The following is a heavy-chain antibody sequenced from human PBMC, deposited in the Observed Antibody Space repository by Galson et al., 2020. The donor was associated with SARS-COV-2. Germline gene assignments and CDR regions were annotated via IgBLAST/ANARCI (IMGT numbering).Heavy chain of an antibody. Sequence: SETLSLTCSVSGGSISGGDHYWSWIRQPPGKGLEWIGHIYYSGGTFYNPSLKSRLTISVDTSKNRFSLRLTSLTAADTAVYYCARVGWNTYDPQFDYWGQGTLVAVSS. CDR2: IYYSGGT. V-gene: IGHV4-30-4*01. J-gene: IGHJ4*02. CDR1: GGSISGGDHY. CDR3: ARVGWNTYDPQFDY. D-gene: IGHD3-16*01.